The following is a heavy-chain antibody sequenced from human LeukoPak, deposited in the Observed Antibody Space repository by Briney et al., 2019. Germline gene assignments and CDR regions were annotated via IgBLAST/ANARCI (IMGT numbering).Heavy chain of an antibody. V-gene: IGHV1-2*02. CDR2: INPNSGGT. CDR1: GYTFSGCC. Sequence: ASVKVSCKASGYTFSGCCMHWVRQALGQPLEWMGWINPNSGGTNYAQKFQGRVTMTRDTSITTAYMELSRLRSDDTAVYYCASSYGDYSADYWGQGTLVTVSS. D-gene: IGHD4-17*01. CDR3: ASSYGDYSADY. J-gene: IGHJ4*02.